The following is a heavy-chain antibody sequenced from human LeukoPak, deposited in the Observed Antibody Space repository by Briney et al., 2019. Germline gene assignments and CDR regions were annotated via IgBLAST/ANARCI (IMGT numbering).Heavy chain of an antibody. CDR1: GFTFSSHW. CDR2: IKHDGSEK. D-gene: IGHD2-2*01. CDR3: AREARMWQYPPYFDY. J-gene: IGHJ4*02. Sequence: GGSLRLSCAVSGFTFSSHWMSWVRQAPGKGLEWVANIKHDGSEKYYVDSAKGRFTISRDNARNSLYLQMNSLRAEDTAVYYCAREARMWQYPPYFDYWGQGTLVTVS. V-gene: IGHV3-7*05.